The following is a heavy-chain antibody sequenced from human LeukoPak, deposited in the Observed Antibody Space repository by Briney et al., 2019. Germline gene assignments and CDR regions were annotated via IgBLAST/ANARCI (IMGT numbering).Heavy chain of an antibody. CDR2: ISGSGGST. Sequence: GGSLRLSCAASGFTFSSYAMSWVRQAPGKGLEWVSAISGSGGSTYYADSVKGRFTISRDNSKNTLYLQMNSLRAEDTAVYYCANSAMDYSSGWYLYWGQGTLVTVSS. J-gene: IGHJ4*02. CDR1: GFTFSSYA. D-gene: IGHD6-19*01. CDR3: ANSAMDYSSGWYLY. V-gene: IGHV3-23*01.